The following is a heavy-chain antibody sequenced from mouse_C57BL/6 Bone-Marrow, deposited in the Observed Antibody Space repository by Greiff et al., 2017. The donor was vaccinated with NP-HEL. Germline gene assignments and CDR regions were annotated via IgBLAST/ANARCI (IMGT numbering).Heavy chain of an antibody. Sequence: QVQLQQPGAELVMPGASVKLSCKASGYTFTSYWMHWVKQRPGQGLEWIGEIDPSDSYTNYNQKFKGKSTLTVDKSSSTAYMQLSSLTSEDSAVYYCASPFLYYGSSYECAYWGQGTLVTVSA. CDR2: IDPSDSYT. CDR3: ASPFLYYGSSYECAY. CDR1: GYTFTSYW. V-gene: IGHV1-69*01. J-gene: IGHJ3*01. D-gene: IGHD1-1*01.